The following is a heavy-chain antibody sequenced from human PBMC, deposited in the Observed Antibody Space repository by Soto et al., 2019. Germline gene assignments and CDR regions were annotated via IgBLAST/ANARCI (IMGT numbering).Heavy chain of an antibody. Sequence: PGGSLRLSCAASGFTFSSYGMHWVRQAPGKGLEWVALIWYDGSNRYYADSVKGRFTISRDNSKNTLYLEMNSLRVEDTAVYYCARRDSLRGIDHWGQGTLVTVSS. V-gene: IGHV3-33*01. CDR2: IWYDGSNR. D-gene: IGHD3-16*01. CDR3: ARRDSLRGIDH. CDR1: GFTFSSYG. J-gene: IGHJ4*02.